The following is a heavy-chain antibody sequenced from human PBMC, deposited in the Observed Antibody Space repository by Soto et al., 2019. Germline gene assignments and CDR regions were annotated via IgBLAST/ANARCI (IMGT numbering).Heavy chain of an antibody. D-gene: IGHD6-13*01. CDR1: GFTFSSYG. CDR2: ISCDGSNK. CDR3: AKPVSSRFEYGSYHFDY. Sequence: GGSLRLSCAASGFTFSSYGMHWVRQAPGKGLEWVAVISCDGSNKYYADSVKGRFTISRDNSKNTLYLQMNSLRAEDTAVYYCAKPVSSRFEYGSYHFDYWGQGTLVTVSS. V-gene: IGHV3-30*18. J-gene: IGHJ4*02.